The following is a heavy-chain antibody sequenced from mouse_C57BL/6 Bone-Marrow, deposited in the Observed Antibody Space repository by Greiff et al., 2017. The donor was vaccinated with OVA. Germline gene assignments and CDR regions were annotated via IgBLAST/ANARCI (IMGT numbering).Heavy chain of an antibody. Sequence: QVQLQQSGAELVRPGTSVKVSCKASGYAFTNYLIEWVKQRPGQGLAWIGVINPGSGGTNYNEKFKGTATLTADKSSSTAYMQLSSLTSEDSAVYFCARGGDYGPSMDYWGQGTSVTVSS. D-gene: IGHD1-1*01. CDR3: ARGGDYGPSMDY. CDR2: INPGSGGT. J-gene: IGHJ4*01. V-gene: IGHV1-54*01. CDR1: GYAFTNYL.